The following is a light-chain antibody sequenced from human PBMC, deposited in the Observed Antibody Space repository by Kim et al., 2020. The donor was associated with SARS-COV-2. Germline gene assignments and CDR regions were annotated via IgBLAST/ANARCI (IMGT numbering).Light chain of an antibody. CDR1: DLGDRY. Sequence: SYELTQPPSVSVSPGQTASITCSGSDLGDRYTSWYQHKTGQSPVLVIYEDSKRPSGIPERFSGSNSGSTATLTISGTQPLDEADYYCQAWDRSIIFGGGTQLTVL. J-gene: IGLJ2*01. CDR3: QAWDRSII. V-gene: IGLV3-1*01. CDR2: EDS.